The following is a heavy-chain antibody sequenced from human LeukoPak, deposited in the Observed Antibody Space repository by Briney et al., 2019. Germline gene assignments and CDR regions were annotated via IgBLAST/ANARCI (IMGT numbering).Heavy chain of an antibody. CDR1: GGSFSGYY. Sequence: KPSETLSLTCAVYGGSFSGYYWSWIRQPAGKGLEWIGEINHSGSTNYNPSLKSRVTISVDTSKNQFSLKLSSVTAADTAVYYCERGGSPVGATNDYWGQGTLVTVSS. CDR3: ERGGSPVGATNDY. D-gene: IGHD1-26*01. J-gene: IGHJ4*02. CDR2: INHSGST. V-gene: IGHV4-34*01.